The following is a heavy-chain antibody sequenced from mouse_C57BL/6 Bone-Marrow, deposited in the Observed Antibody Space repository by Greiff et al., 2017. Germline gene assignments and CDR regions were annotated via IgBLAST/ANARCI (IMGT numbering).Heavy chain of an antibody. CDR2: IYPGGGYT. V-gene: IGHV1-63*01. D-gene: IGHD4-1*01. CDR1: GYTFTNYW. Sequence: QVQLQQSGAELVRPGTSVKMSCKASGYTFTNYWIGWAKQRPGHGLEWIGDIYPGGGYTNYNEKFKGKATLTADKSSSTAYMQFSSLTSEDSAIYYCARREANWDPYYAMDYWGQGTSVTVSS. CDR3: ARREANWDPYYAMDY. J-gene: IGHJ4*01.